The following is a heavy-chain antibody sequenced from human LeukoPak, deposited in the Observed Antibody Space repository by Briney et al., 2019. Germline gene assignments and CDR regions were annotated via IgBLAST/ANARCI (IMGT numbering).Heavy chain of an antibody. J-gene: IGHJ4*02. CDR1: RDSIGASIDSPNW. CDR2: IFHTEST. CDR3: ARGGYYYDSSGPDY. Sequence: SETLSLTCAVFRDSIGASIDSPNWWSWVRQPPGKGLEWIGEIFHTESTNYNPSLKSRVTMSVDKSKNQFFLKLTSVTPADTAVYYCARGGYYYDSSGPDYWGQGTLVTVSS. D-gene: IGHD3-22*01. V-gene: IGHV4-4*02.